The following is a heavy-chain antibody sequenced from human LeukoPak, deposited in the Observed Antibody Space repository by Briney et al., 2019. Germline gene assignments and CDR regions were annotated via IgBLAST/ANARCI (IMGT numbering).Heavy chain of an antibody. CDR1: GGSISSYY. Sequence: SETLSLTCTVSGGSISSYYWSWIRQPPGKGLEWIGYIYYSGSTNYNPSLKSRVTISVDTSKNQFSLKLSSVTAADTAVCYCARVGPELIDSFDYWGQGTLVTVSS. D-gene: IGHD2/OR15-2a*01. J-gene: IGHJ4*02. CDR2: IYYSGST. CDR3: ARVGPELIDSFDY. V-gene: IGHV4-59*01.